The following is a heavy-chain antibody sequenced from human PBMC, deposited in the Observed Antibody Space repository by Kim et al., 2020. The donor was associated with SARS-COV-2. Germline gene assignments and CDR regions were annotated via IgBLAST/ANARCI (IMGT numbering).Heavy chain of an antibody. J-gene: IGHJ6*02. Sequence: GGSLRLSCAASGFTFSSYCMHWVRQAPGKGLEWVAVITYDGSNKYYADSVKGRFTISRDNSKNTLYLQMNSLRAEDTAVYYCVKESGSGSYYAWTYYYSGMDVWGQGTTVTVSS. CDR3: VKESGSGSYYAWTYYYSGMDV. CDR2: ITYDGSNK. D-gene: IGHD3-10*01. V-gene: IGHV3-30*18. CDR1: GFTFSSYC.